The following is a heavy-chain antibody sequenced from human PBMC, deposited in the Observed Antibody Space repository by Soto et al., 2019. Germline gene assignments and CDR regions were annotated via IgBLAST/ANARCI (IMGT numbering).Heavy chain of an antibody. D-gene: IGHD3-3*01. CDR3: ARSVFGVVIVYFDY. J-gene: IGHJ4*02. CDR1: CGSFSGYY. Sequence: PSETLSLTCAVYCGSFSGYYWSWIRQPPGKGLEWIGEINHSGSTNYNPSLKSRVTISVDTSKNQFSLKLSSVTAADTAVYYCARSVFGVVIVYFDYWGQGTLVTVSS. CDR2: INHSGST. V-gene: IGHV4-34*01.